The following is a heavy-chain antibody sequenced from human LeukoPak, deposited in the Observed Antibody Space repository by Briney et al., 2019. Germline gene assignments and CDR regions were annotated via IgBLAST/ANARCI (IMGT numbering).Heavy chain of an antibody. D-gene: IGHD2-15*01. Sequence: PGGSLRLSCAASGFTFSSYSMNWVRQTPGKGLEWVSYISSSSSTIYYADSVKGRFTISRDNAKNSLFLQMNSLRAEDTAVYYCARAGSFSSSYGISWDYWGQGALVAVSS. J-gene: IGHJ4*02. CDR2: ISSSSSTI. V-gene: IGHV3-48*04. CDR1: GFTFSSYS. CDR3: ARAGSFSSSYGISWDY.